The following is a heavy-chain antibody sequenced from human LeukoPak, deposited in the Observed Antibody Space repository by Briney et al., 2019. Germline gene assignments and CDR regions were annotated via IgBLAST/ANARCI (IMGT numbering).Heavy chain of an antibody. Sequence: GGSLRLSCAASGFTFSDYYMSWIRQAPGKGLEWVAYITSSGSDIYYADSVRGRFSISRDNAKNSLFLQMNSLRVEDTATYYCASDIVATSGDFWGQGTLVTVSS. CDR1: GFTFSDYY. CDR3: ASDIVATSGDF. CDR2: ITSSGSDI. J-gene: IGHJ4*02. V-gene: IGHV3-11*01. D-gene: IGHD5-12*01.